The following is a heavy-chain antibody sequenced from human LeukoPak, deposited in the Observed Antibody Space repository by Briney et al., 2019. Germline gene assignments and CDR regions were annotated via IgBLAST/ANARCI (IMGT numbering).Heavy chain of an antibody. CDR1: GFTFSSFA. CDR2: IGGSGVNT. V-gene: IGHV3-23*01. CDR3: ARERTTIVSGTTIGAY. D-gene: IGHD2/OR15-2a*01. J-gene: IGHJ4*02. Sequence: PGGSLRLSCVASGFTFSSFAMSWVRQAPGKGLEWVSSIGGSGVNTYYADSLKGRFSISRDNAKNSLYLQMNSLRADDTAVYYCARERTTIVSGTTIGAYWGQGTLVTVSS.